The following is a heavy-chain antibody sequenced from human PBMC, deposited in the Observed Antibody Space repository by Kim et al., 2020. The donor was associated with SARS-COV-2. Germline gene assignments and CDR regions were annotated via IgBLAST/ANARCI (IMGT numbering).Heavy chain of an antibody. CDR3: ARSISASWSTET. CDR1: GDSISSGGRY. V-gene: IGHV4-31*03. D-gene: IGHD6-13*01. J-gene: IGHJ5*02. CDR2: ISHTGST. Sequence: SETLSLTCTVSGDSISSGGRYWSWTRQQPGKGLEWIGYISHTGSTNYNPSLKSRVDISADTSKNQFALKLTSVTAADTAVYYCARSISASWSTETWGQGSLVIVSS.